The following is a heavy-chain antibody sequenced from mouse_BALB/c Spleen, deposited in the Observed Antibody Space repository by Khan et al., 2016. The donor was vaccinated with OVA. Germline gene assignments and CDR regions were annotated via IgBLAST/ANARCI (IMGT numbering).Heavy chain of an antibody. V-gene: IGHV5-9-3*01. CDR1: GFTFSNYA. CDR3: ARESCAAVVATPFAY. J-gene: IGHJ3*01. CDR2: ISSGGSYT. D-gene: IGHD1-1*01. Sequence: EVELVESGGGLVKPGGSLKLSCAASGFTFSNYAMSWVRQTPEKRLEWVATISSGGSYTYYPDSVQGRFTISRDNAKNTLYLQMSSLRSEDTAIYYCARESCAAVVATPFAYWGQGTLVTVSA.